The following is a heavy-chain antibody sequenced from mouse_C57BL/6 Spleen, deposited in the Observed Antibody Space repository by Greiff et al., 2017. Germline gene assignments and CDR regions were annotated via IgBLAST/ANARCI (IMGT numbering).Heavy chain of an antibody. CDR3: ARGDYEGYFDV. D-gene: IGHD2-4*01. Sequence: EVHLVESGPGLVKPSQSLSLTCSVTGYSITSGYYWNWIRQFPGNKLEWMGYISYDGSNNYNPSLKNRISITRDTSKNQFFLKLNSVTTEDTATYYCARGDYEGYFDVWGTGTTVTVSS. CDR2: ISYDGSN. CDR1: GYSITSGYY. V-gene: IGHV3-6*01. J-gene: IGHJ1*03.